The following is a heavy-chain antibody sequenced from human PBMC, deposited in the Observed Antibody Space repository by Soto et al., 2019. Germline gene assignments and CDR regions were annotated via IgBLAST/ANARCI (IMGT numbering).Heavy chain of an antibody. CDR1: GGSISSGGYF. CDR2: IYHSGST. D-gene: IGHD3-10*01. J-gene: IGHJ5*02. CDR3: ARGLGP. Sequence: PSETLSLTCAVSGGSISSGGYFWSWTRQPPGKGLEWIGYIYHSGSTYYNPSLKSRVTISVDRSKNQFSLKLSSVTAADTAVYYCARGLGPWGQGTLVTVSS. V-gene: IGHV4-30-2*01.